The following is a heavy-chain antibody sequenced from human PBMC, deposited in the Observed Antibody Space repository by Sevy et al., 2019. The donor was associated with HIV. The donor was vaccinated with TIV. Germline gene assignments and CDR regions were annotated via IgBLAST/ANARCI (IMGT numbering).Heavy chain of an antibody. CDR3: ARGPPSHYYESSGYYLDY. J-gene: IGHJ4*02. CDR1: GFTVSSNY. CDR2: IYSGGST. D-gene: IGHD3-22*01. Sequence: GGSLRLSCVASGFTVSSNYMNWVRQAPGKGLEWVSVIYSGGSTYYADSVKGRFTISRDNSENMLYLQMNSLRAEDMAVYFCARGPPSHYYESSGYYLDYWGQGTLVTVSS. V-gene: IGHV3-66*01.